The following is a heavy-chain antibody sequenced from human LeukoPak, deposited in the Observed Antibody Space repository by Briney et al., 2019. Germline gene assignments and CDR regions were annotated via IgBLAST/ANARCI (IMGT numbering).Heavy chain of an antibody. CDR1: GGSFSGYS. V-gene: IGHV4-34*01. CDR2: INHSVST. J-gene: IGHJ4*02. CDR3: ARRLPAALDY. D-gene: IGHD2-2*01. Sequence: PSETLSLTCAVSGGSFSGYSRSWIRQPPGKGLEWIGEINHSVSTNYNTSLKNRVTISVDTSKNQFSLNLSSVTAADTAVYYCARRLPAALDYGGQGTLVSVSS.